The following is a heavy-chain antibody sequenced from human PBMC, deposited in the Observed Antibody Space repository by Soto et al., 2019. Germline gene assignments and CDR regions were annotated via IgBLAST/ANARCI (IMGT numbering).Heavy chain of an antibody. CDR2: ISWNSGSI. Sequence: EVQLVESGGGLVQPGRSLRLSCAASGFTFDDYAMHWVRQAPGKGLEWVSGISWNSGSIGYADSVKGRFTISRDNAKNSLYLPMNSLRAEDTALYYCAGYYYDSSGYYMGIDAFDIWGQGTMVTVAS. J-gene: IGHJ3*02. CDR1: GFTFDDYA. CDR3: AGYYYDSSGYYMGIDAFDI. D-gene: IGHD3-22*01. V-gene: IGHV3-9*01.